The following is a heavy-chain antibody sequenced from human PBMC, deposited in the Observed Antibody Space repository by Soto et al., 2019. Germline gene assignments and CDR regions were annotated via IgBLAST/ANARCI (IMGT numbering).Heavy chain of an antibody. CDR3: TRDEGMDV. CDR2: ISGSGGTI. J-gene: IGHJ6*02. V-gene: IGHV3-11*01. Sequence: QVQLVESGGGSVKPGGSLRLSCAASGFSFSDYYMNWIRQAPGKGLEWVSYISGSGGTIYYADSVEGRFTISRDNAKNSLYLQMNSLRAEDTAVYYCTRDEGMDVWGQGTTVTVSS. CDR1: GFSFSDYY.